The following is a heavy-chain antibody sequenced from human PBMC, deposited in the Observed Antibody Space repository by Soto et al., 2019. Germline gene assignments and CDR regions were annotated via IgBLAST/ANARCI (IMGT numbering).Heavy chain of an antibody. D-gene: IGHD3-10*01. V-gene: IGHV4-59*01. CDR1: GGSISSYY. J-gene: IGHJ6*02. CDR2: IYYSGST. Sequence: SETLSLTCTVSGGSISSYYWSWIRQPPGKGLGWIGYIYYSGSTNYNPSLKSRVTISVDTSKNQFSLKLSSVTAADTAVYYCATAGRGIYYYHGMDVWGQGTTVTVSS. CDR3: ATAGRGIYYYHGMDV.